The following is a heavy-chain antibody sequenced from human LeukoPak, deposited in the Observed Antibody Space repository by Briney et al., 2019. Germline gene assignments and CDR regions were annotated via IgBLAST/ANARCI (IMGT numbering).Heavy chain of an antibody. CDR1: GGSFSGYY. CDR2: INHSGST. CDR3: ARDANYDFWSGRSPGAFDI. Sequence: PSETLSLTCAVYGGSFSGYYWSWIRQPPGKGLEWIGEINHSGSTNYNPSLKSRVTISVDTSKNQFSLKLSSVTAADTAVYYCARDANYDFWSGRSPGAFDIWGQGTMVTVSS. J-gene: IGHJ3*02. V-gene: IGHV4-34*01. D-gene: IGHD3-3*01.